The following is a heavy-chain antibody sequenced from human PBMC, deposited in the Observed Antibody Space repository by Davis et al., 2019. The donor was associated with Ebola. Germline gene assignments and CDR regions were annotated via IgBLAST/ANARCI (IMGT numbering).Heavy chain of an antibody. V-gene: IGHV1-18*01. J-gene: IGHJ5*02. CDR1: GYTFTSYG. Sequence: AASVKVSCKASGYTFTSYGISWVRQAPGQGLEWMGWISAYNGNTNYAQKLQGRVTMTTDTSTSTAYMELRSLRSDDTAVYYCARTVTMIVVENWFDPWGQGTLVTVSS. CDR2: ISAYNGNT. CDR3: ARTVTMIVVENWFDP. D-gene: IGHD3-22*01.